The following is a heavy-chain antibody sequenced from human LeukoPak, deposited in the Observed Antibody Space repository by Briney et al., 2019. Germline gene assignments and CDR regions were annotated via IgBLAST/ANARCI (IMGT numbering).Heavy chain of an antibody. D-gene: IGHD6-13*01. J-gene: IGHJ3*02. CDR3: ARAVWQQLVPGADFDI. V-gene: IGHV3-53*01. Sequence: PGGSLTLSCGASVCPVRSNYRGGVRQSRGEGGVCPSVIYSGGSTYYADSVKGRFTISIDNSQNKMYLQMNSLRADDTAVYYCARAVWQQLVPGADFDIWGQGTMVTVSS. CDR1: VCPVRSNY. CDR2: IYSGGST.